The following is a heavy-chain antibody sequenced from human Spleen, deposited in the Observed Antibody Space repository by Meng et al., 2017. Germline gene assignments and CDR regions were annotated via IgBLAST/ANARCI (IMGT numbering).Heavy chain of an antibody. V-gene: IGHV3-74*01. CDR2: INSDGSDT. Sequence: GESLKISCAASGFTFSDYYMNWVRQAPGRGLVWVSRINSDGSDTSYADSVKGRFTISRDNARNTLYLQMNSLRVEDTAVYYCAKVGYFDSSNYYAYFQHWGQGTLVTVSS. CDR1: GFTFSDYY. D-gene: IGHD3-22*01. J-gene: IGHJ1*01. CDR3: AKVGYFDSSNYYAYFQH.